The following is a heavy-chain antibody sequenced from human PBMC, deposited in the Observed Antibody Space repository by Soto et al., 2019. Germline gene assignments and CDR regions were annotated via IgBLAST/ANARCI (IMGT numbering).Heavy chain of an antibody. V-gene: IGHV1-18*01. CDR2: ISAYNGNT. J-gene: IGHJ3*02. CDR3: AGGYSKSLELRDAFDI. Sequence: ASVKVSCKASGYTFTSYGISWVRQAPGQGLEWMGWISAYNGNTNYAQKLQGRVTMTTDTSTSTAYMELRSLRSDDTAVYYCAGGYSKSLELRDAFDIWGQGTMVTVSS. CDR1: GYTFTSYG. D-gene: IGHD1-7*01.